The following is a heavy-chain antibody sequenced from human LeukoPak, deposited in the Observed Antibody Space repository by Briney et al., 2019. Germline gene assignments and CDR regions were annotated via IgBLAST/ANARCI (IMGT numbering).Heavy chain of an antibody. Sequence: SETLSLTCTVSGGSIGSYYWSWIRQPPGKGLEWIGYIYYSGSTNYNPSLKSRVTISVDTSKNQFSLKLSSVTAADTAVYYCAGLRWSGSEKFDYWGQGTLVTVSS. CDR1: GGSIGSYY. CDR3: AGLRWSGSEKFDY. D-gene: IGHD3-3*01. CDR2: IYYSGST. J-gene: IGHJ4*02. V-gene: IGHV4-59*01.